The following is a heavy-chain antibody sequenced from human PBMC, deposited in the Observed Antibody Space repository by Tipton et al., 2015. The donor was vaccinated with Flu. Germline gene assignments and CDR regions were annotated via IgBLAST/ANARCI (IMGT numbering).Heavy chain of an antibody. D-gene: IGHD5-12*01. CDR1: GGSISSYY. Sequence: TLSLTCTVSGGSISSYYWSWLRQPAGKGLEWIGRISHSGSTNYNVSLNGRVIMSVDPSKGQLSLRLSSATAADTAKYYCARDLRGYSGYTGGDAFDVWGQGTVVTVSS. V-gene: IGHV4-4*07. CDR3: ARDLRGYSGYTGGDAFDV. J-gene: IGHJ3*01. CDR2: ISHSGST.